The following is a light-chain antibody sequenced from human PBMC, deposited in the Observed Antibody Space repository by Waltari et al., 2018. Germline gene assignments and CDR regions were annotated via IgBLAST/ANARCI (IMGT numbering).Light chain of an antibody. Sequence: QLVLTQSPSASASLGASVTLTCTLSSGHSSYAIAWLQQQPEKGPRYLMKVSSDGSHSRGDVIPDRFSGSSSGTERYLSISRLQYEDEADYYYQTWGTDTVVFGGGTKLTVL. CDR2: VSSDGSH. CDR3: QTWGTDTVV. J-gene: IGLJ2*01. V-gene: IGLV4-69*01. CDR1: SGHSSYA.